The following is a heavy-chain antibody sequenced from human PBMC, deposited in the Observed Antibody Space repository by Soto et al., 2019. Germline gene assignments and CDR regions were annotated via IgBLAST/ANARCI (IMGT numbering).Heavy chain of an antibody. CDR3: ATGPSGRTYYYDSSGYY. CDR2: IIPNLGIA. Sequence: GASVKVSCKASGGTFSSYTISWVRQAPGQGLEWMGRIIPNLGIANYAQKFQGRVTMTEDTSTDTAYMELSSLRSEDTAVYYCATGPSGRTYYYDSSGYYWGQGTLVTVSS. D-gene: IGHD3-22*01. V-gene: IGHV1-69*02. CDR1: GGTFSSYT. J-gene: IGHJ4*02.